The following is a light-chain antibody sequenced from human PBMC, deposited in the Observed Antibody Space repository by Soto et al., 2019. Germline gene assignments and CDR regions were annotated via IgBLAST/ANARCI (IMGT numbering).Light chain of an antibody. CDR3: CSYTISATLV. Sequence: SVLTQPASVSGSPGQSITISCSGTTNDIGGYNYVSWYQHHPGKVPKVIIYDVRNRPSGVSNRFSGSKSGNTASLTISGLQAEDEADYYCCSYTISATLVFGGGTKLTVL. J-gene: IGLJ3*02. CDR1: TNDIGGYNY. V-gene: IGLV2-14*01. CDR2: DVR.